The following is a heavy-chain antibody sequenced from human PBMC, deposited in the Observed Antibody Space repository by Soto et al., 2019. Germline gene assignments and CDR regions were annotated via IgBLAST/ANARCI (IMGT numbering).Heavy chain of an antibody. D-gene: IGHD3-10*01. J-gene: IGHJ5*02. Sequence: QLQLQESGSGLVKPSQTLSLTCAVTGGSINSGDYSWSWIRQPPGKGLEWIGYIYHSGSTHYNPALTGRVTISVAWSKNQLSLKLTFTTGADMAVCYCAWVPGPWGKGTVVTVSS. V-gene: IGHV4-30-2*01. CDR3: AWVPGP. CDR1: GGSINSGDYS. CDR2: IYHSGST.